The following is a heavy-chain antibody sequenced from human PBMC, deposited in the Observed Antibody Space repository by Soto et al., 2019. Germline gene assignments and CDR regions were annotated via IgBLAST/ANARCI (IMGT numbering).Heavy chain of an antibody. CDR3: ARVLAAAGTRDFDY. D-gene: IGHD6-13*01. J-gene: IGHJ4*02. Sequence: SEILSLTCAVSGGSISSSNWWSWVRQPPGKGLEWIGEIYHSGSTNYNPSLKSRVTISVDKSKNQFSLKLSSVTAADTAVYYCARVLAAAGTRDFDYWGQGTLVTVPQ. CDR2: IYHSGST. CDR1: GGSISSSNW. V-gene: IGHV4-4*02.